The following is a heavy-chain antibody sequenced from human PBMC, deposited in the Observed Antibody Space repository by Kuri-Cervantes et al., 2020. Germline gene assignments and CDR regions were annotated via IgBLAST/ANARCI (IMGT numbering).Heavy chain of an antibody. CDR3: AREWGSGET. Sequence: GESLKISCAASGFTFSSYGMHWVRQAPGKGLEWVAVIWYDGSNKYYADSVKGRFTISRDNSKNTLYLQMNSLRAEDTAVYYCAREWGSGETWGQGTLVTVSS. CDR2: IWYDGSNK. J-gene: IGHJ5*02. V-gene: IGHV3-33*01. CDR1: GFTFSSYG. D-gene: IGHD3-10*01.